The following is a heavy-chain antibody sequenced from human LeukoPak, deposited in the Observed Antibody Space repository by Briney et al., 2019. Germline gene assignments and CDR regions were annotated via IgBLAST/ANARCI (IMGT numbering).Heavy chain of an antibody. Sequence: SETLSLTCAVSGGSISSSNWWSWVRQPPGKGLEWIGEIYHSGSTNYNPSLKSRVTISVDKSKNQFSLKLSSVTAADTAVYYCARRYCSGGSCYSSLDYWGQGSLVTVSS. V-gene: IGHV4-4*02. CDR3: ARRYCSGGSCYSSLDY. J-gene: IGHJ4*02. D-gene: IGHD2-15*01. CDR2: IYHSGST. CDR1: GGSISSSNW.